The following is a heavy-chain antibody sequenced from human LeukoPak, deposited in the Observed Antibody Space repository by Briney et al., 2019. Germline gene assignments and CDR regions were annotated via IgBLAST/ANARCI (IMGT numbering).Heavy chain of an antibody. D-gene: IGHD3-22*01. Sequence: ASVKVSCKASGYTFIVYFMHWVRQAPGQGLEWMGWINPNSGGTNYAQKFQGRVTMTRDTSISTAYMELSRLRSDDTAVYYCARELNYDSSGYYFDYWGQGTLVTVSS. CDR3: ARELNYDSSGYYFDY. V-gene: IGHV1-2*02. CDR1: GYTFIVYF. CDR2: INPNSGGT. J-gene: IGHJ4*02.